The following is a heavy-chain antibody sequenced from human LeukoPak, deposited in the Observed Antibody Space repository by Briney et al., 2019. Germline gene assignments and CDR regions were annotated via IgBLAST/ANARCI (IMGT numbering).Heavy chain of an antibody. Sequence: GGSLRPSCAASGFTFGTYAMSWVRQAPGKGLEWVLTISGSGGRTYYADSVKGRFTISRDKSKNTLYLQVNRLRAEDTAVYNCAKDYSGSYYALDYWGQGTLVTVSS. CDR1: GFTFGTYA. CDR2: ISGSGGRT. V-gene: IGHV3-23*01. J-gene: IGHJ4*02. CDR3: AKDYSGSYYALDY. D-gene: IGHD1-26*01.